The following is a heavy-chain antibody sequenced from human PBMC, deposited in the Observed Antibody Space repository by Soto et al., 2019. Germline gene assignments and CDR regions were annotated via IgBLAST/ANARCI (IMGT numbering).Heavy chain of an antibody. CDR1: GFTFSSYA. CDR2: ITDSGGST. V-gene: IGHV3-64*01. CDR3: ASRIAVAGYFDY. Sequence: EVQLVESGGNLVQPGGSLRLSCAASGFTFSSYAMHWVRQAPGKGLEYVSAITDSGGSTYYANSVKGRFTISRDNSKNTLYVQMGSLSPEDMAVYYWASRIAVAGYFDYWGQGTLVTVSS. J-gene: IGHJ4*02. D-gene: IGHD6-19*01.